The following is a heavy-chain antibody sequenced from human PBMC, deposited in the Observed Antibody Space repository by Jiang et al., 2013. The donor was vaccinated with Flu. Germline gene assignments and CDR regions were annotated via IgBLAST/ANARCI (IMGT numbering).Heavy chain of an antibody. D-gene: IGHD5-12*01. CDR2: INAGNGNT. CDR1: GYTFTSYA. V-gene: IGHV1-3*01. Sequence: GAEVKKPGASVKVSCKASGYTFTSYAMHWVRQAPGQRLEWMGWINAGNGNTKYSQKFQGRVTITGDTSASTAYMELSSLRSEDTAVYYCARGPTIPQGDFDYWGQGTLVTVSS. J-gene: IGHJ4*02. CDR3: ARGPTIPQGDFDY.